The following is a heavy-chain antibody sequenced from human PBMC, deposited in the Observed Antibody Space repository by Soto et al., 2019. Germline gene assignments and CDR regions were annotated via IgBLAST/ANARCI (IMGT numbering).Heavy chain of an antibody. V-gene: IGHV1-69*02. J-gene: IGHJ5*02. Sequence: ASVKVSCKASGGTFSSYTISWVRKATGQGLEWMGRIIPILGIANYAQKLQGRVTMTTDTSTSTAYMELRSLRSDDTAVYYCARVKGSGYHNWFDPWGQGTLVTVSS. CDR1: GGTFSSYT. D-gene: IGHD3-22*01. CDR3: ARVKGSGYHNWFDP. CDR2: IIPILGIA.